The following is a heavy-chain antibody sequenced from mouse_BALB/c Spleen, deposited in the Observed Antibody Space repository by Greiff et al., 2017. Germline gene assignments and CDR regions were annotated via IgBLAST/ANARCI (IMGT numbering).Heavy chain of an antibody. J-gene: IGHJ3*01. Sequence: EVKVVESGGGLVQPGGSRKLSCAASGFTFSSFGMHWVRQAPEKGLEWVAYISSGSSTIYYADTVKGRFTISRDNPKNTLFLQMTSLRSEDTAMYYCARYDVGPFAYWGQGTLVTVSA. V-gene: IGHV5-17*02. D-gene: IGHD2-12*01. CDR2: ISSGSSTI. CDR3: ARYDVGPFAY. CDR1: GFTFSSFG.